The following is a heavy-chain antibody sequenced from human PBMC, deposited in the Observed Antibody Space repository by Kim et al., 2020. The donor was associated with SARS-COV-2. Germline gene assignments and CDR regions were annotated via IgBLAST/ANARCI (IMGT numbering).Heavy chain of an antibody. CDR2: ISSSGSTI. Sequence: GGSLRLSCAASGFTFSSYEMNWVRQAPGKGLEWVSYISSSGSTIYYADSVKGRFTISRDNAKNPLYLQMNSLRAEDTAVYYCARKDDSSGYYYSYYYYYGMDVWGQGTTVTVSS. CDR1: GFTFSSYE. V-gene: IGHV3-48*03. J-gene: IGHJ6*02. D-gene: IGHD3-22*01. CDR3: ARKDDSSGYYYSYYYYYGMDV.